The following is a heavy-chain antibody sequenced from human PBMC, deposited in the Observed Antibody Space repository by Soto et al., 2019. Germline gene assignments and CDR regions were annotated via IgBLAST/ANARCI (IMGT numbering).Heavy chain of an antibody. CDR2: IIPILGIA. V-gene: IGHV1-69*02. Sequence: QVQLVQSGAEVKKPGSSVKVSCKASGGTFSSYTIGWVRQAPGQGLEWMGRIIPILGIANYAQKFQGRVTITADKSTSTAYMELSSLRSEDTAVYYCAIGYCSGGSCYLPLCCALTFDYWGQGTLVTVSS. J-gene: IGHJ4*02. CDR1: GGTFSSYT. CDR3: AIGYCSGGSCYLPLCCALTFDY. D-gene: IGHD2-15*01.